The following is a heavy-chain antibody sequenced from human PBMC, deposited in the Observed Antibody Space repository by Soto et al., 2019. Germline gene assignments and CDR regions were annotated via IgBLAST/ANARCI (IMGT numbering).Heavy chain of an antibody. V-gene: IGHV4-4*07. Sequence: QGQLQESGPGLVEPSETLSLTCTVSCASISSYCWTWIRQPAGKGLVWIGRISTSGTTNSNPSLKSRVTKSVDTSTNHSSLNLGSVTADDTAVYYCAREAEPDRWFDPWGHGTMVTVA. CDR3: AREAEPDRWFDP. CDR2: ISTSGTT. D-gene: IGHD6-19*01. J-gene: IGHJ5*02. CDR1: CASISSYC.